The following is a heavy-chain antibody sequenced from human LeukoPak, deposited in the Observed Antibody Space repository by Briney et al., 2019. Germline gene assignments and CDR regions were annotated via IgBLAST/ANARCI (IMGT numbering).Heavy chain of an antibody. CDR2: INPNSGGT. CDR3: ARMDSSSWSTDH. Sequence: ASVKVSCKASGYRFTANSMHWVRQAPGQGLEWMGWINPNSGGTNYAQKLQGRVTMTRDTSISTAYMELNRLRSDDTAVYYCARMDSSSWSTDHWGQGTLVTVSS. V-gene: IGHV1-2*02. CDR1: GYRFTANS. J-gene: IGHJ4*02. D-gene: IGHD6-13*01.